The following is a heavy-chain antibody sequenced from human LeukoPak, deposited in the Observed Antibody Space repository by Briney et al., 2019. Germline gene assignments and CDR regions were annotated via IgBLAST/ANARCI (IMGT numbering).Heavy chain of an antibody. Sequence: GGSLRLSCAASGFTFSSYAMSWVRQAPGKGLEWVSAISGSGGSTYYADSVKGRFTISRDNSKNTLYLQMNSLRAEDTAVYYCAKDFRIYCSSTSCPYYFDYWGQGTLVTVSS. V-gene: IGHV3-23*01. CDR2: ISGSGGST. CDR1: GFTFSSYA. J-gene: IGHJ4*02. CDR3: AKDFRIYCSSTSCPYYFDY. D-gene: IGHD2-2*01.